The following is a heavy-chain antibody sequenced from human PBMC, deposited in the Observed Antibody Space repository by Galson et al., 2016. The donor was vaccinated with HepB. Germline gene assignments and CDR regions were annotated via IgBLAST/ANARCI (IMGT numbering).Heavy chain of an antibody. CDR1: GFIFSNYG. V-gene: IGHV3-23*01. CDR3: AKVLIRSSDRVVRGTPYFDY. Sequence: SLRLSCAASGFIFSNYGMHWVRQAPGKGLEWVSAITGSGGGTLYADSVKGRFTISRDNSKNTLYLQMNSLRAEDTAMYYCAKVLIRSSDRVVRGTPYFDYWGQGTRVTVSS. D-gene: IGHD3-10*01. J-gene: IGHJ4*02. CDR2: ITGSGGGT.